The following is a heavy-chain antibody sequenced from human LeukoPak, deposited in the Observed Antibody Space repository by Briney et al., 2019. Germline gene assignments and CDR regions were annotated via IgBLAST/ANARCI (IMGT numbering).Heavy chain of an antibody. CDR1: GYTFTDYS. D-gene: IGHD5-12*01. CDR3: ARLRGGYDSADY. J-gene: IGHJ4*02. CDR2: IHPESGGT. V-gene: IGHV1-2*02. Sequence: ASVKVSCKASGYTFTDYSMHWVRQAPGRGPEWMGWIHPESGGTNSAPEFQGRVTMTRDTSISTVYMELSRLGSDDTAVYYCARLRGGYDSADYWGQGTLVTVSS.